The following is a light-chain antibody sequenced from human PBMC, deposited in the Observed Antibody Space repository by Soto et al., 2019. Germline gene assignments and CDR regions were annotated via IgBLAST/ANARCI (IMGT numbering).Light chain of an antibody. CDR2: AAS. CDR1: QSISTY. Sequence: DIQLTHSPSSLSTSIGDRVTITCRASQSISTYLNWYQQKPGKAPKLLIYAASRLQTGVPSRFSGSGSGTDFTLTISTLQPEDFATYYCQQAYTAPVTFGHGTRLEIK. J-gene: IGKJ5*01. CDR3: QQAYTAPVT. V-gene: IGKV1-39*01.